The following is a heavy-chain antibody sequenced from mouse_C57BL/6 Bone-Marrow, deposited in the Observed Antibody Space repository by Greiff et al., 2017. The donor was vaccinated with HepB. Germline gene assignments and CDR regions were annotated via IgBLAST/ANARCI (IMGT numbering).Heavy chain of an antibody. J-gene: IGHJ2*01. V-gene: IGHV5-9*01. CDR3: GLYYFDY. CDR2: ISGGGGNN. Sequence: EVQGVESGGGLVKPGGSLKLSCAASGFTFSSYTMSWVRQTPEKRLEWVATISGGGGNNYYPDSVKGRFTISRDNAKNTLYLQMSSLRSEDTALYYCGLYYFDYWGQGTTLTVSS. CDR1: GFTFSSYT.